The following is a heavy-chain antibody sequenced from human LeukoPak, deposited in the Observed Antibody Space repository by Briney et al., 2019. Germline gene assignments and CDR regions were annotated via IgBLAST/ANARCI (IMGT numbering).Heavy chain of an antibody. Sequence: GGSLRLSCAASGFTFSSYAMSWVRQAPGKGLEWVSAISGSGGSTYYADSVKGRFTISRDNSKNTLYLQMNSLRAEDTAVYYCAKDLIYGSGSYYNGPLFDIWDQGTMVTVSS. J-gene: IGHJ3*02. V-gene: IGHV3-23*01. CDR2: ISGSGGST. CDR1: GFTFSSYA. D-gene: IGHD3-10*01. CDR3: AKDLIYGSGSYYNGPLFDI.